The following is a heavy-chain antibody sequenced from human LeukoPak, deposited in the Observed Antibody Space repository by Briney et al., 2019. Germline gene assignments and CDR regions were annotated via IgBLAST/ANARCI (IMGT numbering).Heavy chain of an antibody. D-gene: IGHD6-19*01. CDR1: GFTFSSYA. V-gene: IGHV3-23*01. Sequence: GSLRLSCAASGFTFSSYAMSWVRQAPGKGLEWVSGISDSVGSTYYADSVKGRFTISRDNSKNTLYLQMNSLRAEDTAIYYCAKRPVAGSAIYFDYWGQGTLVTVSS. CDR3: AKRPVAGSAIYFDY. J-gene: IGHJ4*02. CDR2: ISDSVGST.